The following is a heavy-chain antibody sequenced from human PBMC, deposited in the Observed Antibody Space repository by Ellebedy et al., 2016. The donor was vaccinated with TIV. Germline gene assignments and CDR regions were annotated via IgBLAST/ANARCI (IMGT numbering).Heavy chain of an antibody. Sequence: GGSLRLSCAASGFTFSSYSMNWVRQAPGKGLEWVSSISSSSTYIYYADSMKGRFTISRDNAKNSLYLQMNSLKTEDTAVYYCASTTPNMYYYGSSGYFWPRGYYGVDVWGQGTTVTVFS. CDR3: ASTTPNMYYYGSSGYFWPRGYYGVDV. CDR2: ISSSSTYI. J-gene: IGHJ6*02. CDR1: GFTFSSYS. V-gene: IGHV3-21*03. D-gene: IGHD3-22*01.